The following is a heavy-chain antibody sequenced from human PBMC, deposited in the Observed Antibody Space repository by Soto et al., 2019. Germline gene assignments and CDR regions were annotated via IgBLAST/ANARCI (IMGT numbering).Heavy chain of an antibody. V-gene: IGHV6-1*01. Sequence: SQTLSLTCAISGYSVSSNSAAWIWIRQSQSRGLKWLVRTYYRYKWYNDYAESVNTRITNNPDTSKNQFSLQLNSVTTDNTAVYYCARFLQGRGWYGRMDPFDIWGQGKMVTV. CDR2: TYYRYKWYN. D-gene: IGHD6-19*01. CDR3: ARFLQGRGWYGRMDPFDI. CDR1: GYSVSSNSAA. J-gene: IGHJ3*02.